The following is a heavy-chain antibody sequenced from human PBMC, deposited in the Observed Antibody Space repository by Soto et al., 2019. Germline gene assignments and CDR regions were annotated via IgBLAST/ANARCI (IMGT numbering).Heavy chain of an antibody. CDR1: GYRFTNYW. J-gene: IGHJ6*04. CDR3: AARVGSSPLYYYGVDV. CDR2: IDPGDSDT. Sequence: GESLKISCKGSGYRFTNYWIGWVRQMPGKGLEWMGIIDPGDSDTRYSPSFQGQVTISVDKSISTAYLQWSSLKASDTAMYYCAARVGSSPLYYYGVDVWGKGTKVTVSS. D-gene: IGHD3-10*01. V-gene: IGHV5-51*01.